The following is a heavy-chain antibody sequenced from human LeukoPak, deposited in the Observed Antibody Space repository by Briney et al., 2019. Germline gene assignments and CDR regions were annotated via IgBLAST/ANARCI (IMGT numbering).Heavy chain of an antibody. CDR3: ARGRRSLRCFDY. D-gene: IGHD4-17*01. V-gene: IGHV3-21*01. J-gene: IGHJ4*02. Sequence: PGGSLRLSCAASGFTFSSYSMNWVRQAPGKGLEWVSSISSSSSYIYYADSVKGRFTISRDNAKYSLYLQMNSLRAEDTAVYYCARGRRSLRCFDYWGQGTLVTVSS. CDR1: GFTFSSYS. CDR2: ISSSSSYI.